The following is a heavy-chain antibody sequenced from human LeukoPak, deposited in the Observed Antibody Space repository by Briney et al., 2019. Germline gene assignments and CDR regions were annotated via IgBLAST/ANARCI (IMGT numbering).Heavy chain of an antibody. Sequence: GESLKISCKVSGYSFTSYWIGWVRQMPGKGLEWMGIIYPGDSDTRYSPSFQGQVTISADKSISTAYLQWSSLKASDTAMYYCARSVEAAAGTLWFDPWGQGTLVTVSS. CDR3: ARSVEAAAGTLWFDP. D-gene: IGHD6-13*01. CDR2: IYPGDSDT. CDR1: GYSFTSYW. V-gene: IGHV5-51*01. J-gene: IGHJ5*02.